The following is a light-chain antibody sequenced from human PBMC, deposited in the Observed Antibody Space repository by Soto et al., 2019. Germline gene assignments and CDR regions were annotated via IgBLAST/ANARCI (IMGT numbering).Light chain of an antibody. CDR1: SSDLGDYNH. CDR2: DVS. CDR3: SSYTSSSTLVV. Sequence: QSALTQPASVSGSPGQSITISCTGTSSDLGDYNHVSWYQYHPGTAPKLLIYDVSYRPSGVSNRFSGSKSGNTASLTISGIQAEDESDYYCSSYTSSSTLVVFGGGTKLTVL. J-gene: IGLJ2*01. V-gene: IGLV2-14*03.